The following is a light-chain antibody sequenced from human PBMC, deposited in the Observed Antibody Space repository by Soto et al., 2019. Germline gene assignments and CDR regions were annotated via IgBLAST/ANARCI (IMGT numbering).Light chain of an antibody. CDR2: AAS. Sequence: IQMTQSPSSLSASVGDRVTITCRASQSISKYVNWYQHKPGKAPTVLIHAASSLQSGVPSRFSGSGSGTEYFLTISSRQPEDFAVYYCQQSHSAPVTFGGGTKVDIK. CDR3: QQSHSAPVT. V-gene: IGKV1-39*01. CDR1: QSISKY. J-gene: IGKJ4*01.